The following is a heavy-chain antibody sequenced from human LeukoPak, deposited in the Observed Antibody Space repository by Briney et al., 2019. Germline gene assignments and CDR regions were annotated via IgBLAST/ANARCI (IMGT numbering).Heavy chain of an antibody. CDR3: ARKWFGESYYFDY. CDR1: GFTFSGYA. J-gene: IGHJ4*02. Sequence: GRSLRLSCAASGFTFSGYAMHWVRQAPGKGLEWVAVISYDGGNKYYADSVKGRFTISRDNSKNTLYLQMNSLRAEDTAVYYCARKWFGESYYFDYWGQGTVVTVSS. V-gene: IGHV3-30-3*01. CDR2: ISYDGGNK. D-gene: IGHD3-10*01.